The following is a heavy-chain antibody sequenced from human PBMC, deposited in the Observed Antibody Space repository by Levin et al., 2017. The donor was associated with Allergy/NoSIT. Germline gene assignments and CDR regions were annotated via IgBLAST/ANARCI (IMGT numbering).Heavy chain of an antibody. J-gene: IGHJ5*02. CDR2: ISSSSSYI. CDR1: GFTFSSYS. D-gene: IGHD3-22*01. V-gene: IGHV3-21*01. Sequence: PGGSLRLSCAASGFTFSSYSMNWVRQAPGKGLEWVSSISSSSSYIYYADSVKGRFTISRDNAKNSLYLQMNSLRAEDTAVYYCARAHSSGYYSDWFDPWGQGTLVTVSS. CDR3: ARAHSSGYYSDWFDP.